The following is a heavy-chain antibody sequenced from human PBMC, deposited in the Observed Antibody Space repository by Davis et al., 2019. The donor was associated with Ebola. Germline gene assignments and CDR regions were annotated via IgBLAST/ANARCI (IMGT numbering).Heavy chain of an antibody. V-gene: IGHV1-69*04. CDR3: ARVGYKWFDP. Sequence: SVKVSCKASGGTFSSYAISWVRQAPGQGLEWMGRIITILGIANYAQKFQGRVTITADKSTSTAYMELSSLRSEDTAVYYCARVGYKWFDPWGQGTLVTVSS. CDR2: IITILGIA. J-gene: IGHJ5*02. CDR1: GGTFSSYA.